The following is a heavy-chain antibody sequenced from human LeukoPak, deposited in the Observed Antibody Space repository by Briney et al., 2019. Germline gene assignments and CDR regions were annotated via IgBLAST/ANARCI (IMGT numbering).Heavy chain of an antibody. V-gene: IGHV3-23*01. Sequence: GGSLRLACAASGFTFSSYAMSWVRQAPGKGLEWVSAIRGSGDSTYYGDSVKGRFTISRDNSKNTLYLQMNSLRAEDTAVYYCAKTRPLDSSSWSHGDYWGQGTLVTVSS. CDR1: GFTFSSYA. CDR3: AKTRPLDSSSWSHGDY. D-gene: IGHD6-13*01. J-gene: IGHJ4*02. CDR2: IRGSGDST.